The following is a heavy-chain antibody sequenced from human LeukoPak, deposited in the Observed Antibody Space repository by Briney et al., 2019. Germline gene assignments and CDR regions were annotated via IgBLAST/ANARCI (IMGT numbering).Heavy chain of an antibody. Sequence: PGGSLRLSCAASGLTLSDHYMSWIRQAPGKGLEWVSYISNRGYSTYYAVSVKGRFTISRDNANNSLYLQMNSLSDEDMAIYYCATGKRTYRKWGQGTLVTVSS. V-gene: IGHV3-11*01. CDR1: GLTLSDHY. CDR3: ATGKRTYRK. D-gene: IGHD5-18*01. CDR2: ISNRGYST. J-gene: IGHJ4*02.